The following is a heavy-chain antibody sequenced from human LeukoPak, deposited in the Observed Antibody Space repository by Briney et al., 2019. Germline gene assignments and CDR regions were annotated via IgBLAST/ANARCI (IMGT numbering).Heavy chain of an antibody. D-gene: IGHD5-12*01. CDR2: IKQDGSEK. CDR1: GFTFSSYW. V-gene: IGHV3-7*03. J-gene: IGHJ4*02. Sequence: GGSLRLSCAASGFTFSSYWMSWVRQAPGKGLERVANIKQDGSEKYYVDSVKGRFTISRDNAKNSLYLQMNSLRAEDTAVYYCARDYGGYSGYDYDPSYFDYWGQGTLVTVSS. CDR3: ARDYGGYSGYDYDPSYFDY.